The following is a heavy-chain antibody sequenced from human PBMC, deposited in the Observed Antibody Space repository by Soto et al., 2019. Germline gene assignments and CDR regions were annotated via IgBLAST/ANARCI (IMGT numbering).Heavy chain of an antibody. CDR2: ISWNSGSM. Sequence: VQLVESGGGLVQPGKSLRLSCAASGFTFYDFAMHWVRQAPGKGLEWVSGISWNSGSMGYADSVNGRVIISRDNAMNSLYLQMNSLRAEDTALYYCAKDKGYNWNDVAAFDIWGQGTMVTVSS. J-gene: IGHJ3*02. D-gene: IGHD1-20*01. V-gene: IGHV3-9*01. CDR3: AKDKGYNWNDVAAFDI. CDR1: GFTFYDFA.